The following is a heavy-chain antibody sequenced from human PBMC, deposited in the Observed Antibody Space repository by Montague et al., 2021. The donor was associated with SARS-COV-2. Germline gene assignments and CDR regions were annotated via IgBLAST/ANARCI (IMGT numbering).Heavy chain of an antibody. D-gene: IGHD6-13*01. V-gene: IGHV4-59*01. J-gene: IGHJ6*02. CDR3: ARLPSSWDYYYYYGLDV. Sequence: SETLSLTCTVPGGSISSYYWSWIRQPPGKGLEWIGYIYYSGSATYNPSLKSRLTMSVHTSENQLSLKLSSVTAADTAVYYCARLPSSWDYYYYYGLDVWGQGTTVTVSS. CDR2: IYYSGSA. CDR1: GGSISSYY.